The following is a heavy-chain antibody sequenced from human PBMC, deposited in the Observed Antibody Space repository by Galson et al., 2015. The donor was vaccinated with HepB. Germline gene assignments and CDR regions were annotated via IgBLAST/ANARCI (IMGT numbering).Heavy chain of an antibody. J-gene: IGHJ4*02. V-gene: IGHV3-30*04. CDR2: ISQDGSIT. D-gene: IGHD1-14*01. Sequence: SLRLSCATSGFTFSRYTMHWVRQAPGRGMEWVAVISQDGSITHHADSVKGRFTISRDNSKNTLYLQMNSLRTEDTAVFYCARSEPRTWHNFDYWGQGTLVTVFS. CDR1: GFTFSRYT. CDR3: ARSEPRTWHNFDY.